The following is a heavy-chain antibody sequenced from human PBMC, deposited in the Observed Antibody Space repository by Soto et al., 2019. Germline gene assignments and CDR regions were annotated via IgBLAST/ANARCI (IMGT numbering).Heavy chain of an antibody. CDR3: ARVAFGEAFDI. CDR1: GFTFSSYA. D-gene: IGHD2-15*01. Sequence: QVQLVESGGGVVQPGRSLRLSCAASGFTFSSYAMHWVRQAPGKGLEWVAVISYDGSNKYYADSVKGRFTISRDNSKNTLYLQMNSLRAEDTAVYYCARVAFGEAFDIWGQGTMVTVSS. V-gene: IGHV3-30-3*01. CDR2: ISYDGSNK. J-gene: IGHJ3*02.